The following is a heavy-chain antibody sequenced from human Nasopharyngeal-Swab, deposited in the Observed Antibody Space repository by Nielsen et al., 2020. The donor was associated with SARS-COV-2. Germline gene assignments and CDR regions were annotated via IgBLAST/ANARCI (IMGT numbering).Heavy chain of an antibody. V-gene: IGHV4-59*08. J-gene: IGHJ4*02. CDR1: VGSISSYY. CDR2: IYYSGST. D-gene: IGHD2-21*02. CDR3: ARSTYCGGDCQNYFDY. Sequence: ESLKISCTVSVGSISSYYWSWIRQPPGKGLEWIGSIYYSGSTNYNPSLKSRVTISVDTSKNQFSLKLSSVTAADTAVYYCARSTYCGGDCQNYFDYWGQGTLVTVSS.